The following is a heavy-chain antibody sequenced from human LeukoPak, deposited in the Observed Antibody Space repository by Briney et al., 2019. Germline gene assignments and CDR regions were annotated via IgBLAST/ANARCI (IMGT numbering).Heavy chain of an antibody. D-gene: IGHD6-19*01. V-gene: IGHV3-23*01. CDR2: ISGSGGST. Sequence: GGSLRLSCAASGFTFSSYAMSWVRQAPGKGLEWVSAISGSGGSTYYADSVKGRFTISRDNSKNTLDLQMNSLRAEDTAVYYCVGGYSSGWYNSFHPWGQGNLFTVSS. CDR3: VGGYSSGWYNSFHP. CDR1: GFTFSSYA. J-gene: IGHJ5*02.